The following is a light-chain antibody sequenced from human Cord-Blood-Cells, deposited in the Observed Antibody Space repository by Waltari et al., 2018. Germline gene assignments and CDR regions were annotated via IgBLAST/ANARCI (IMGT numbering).Light chain of an antibody. CDR1: SSDVGGYNY. J-gene: IGLJ2*01. CDR3: SSYTSSSTLDVV. CDR2: DVS. Sequence: QSALTQPASVSGSPGQQITISCTGTSSDVGGYNYVSWYQQHPGKPPKLMIYDVSNRPAGVSSRFSGSKSGNTASLTISGLQAEDEADYYCSSYTSSSTLDVVFGGGTKLTVL. V-gene: IGLV2-14*01.